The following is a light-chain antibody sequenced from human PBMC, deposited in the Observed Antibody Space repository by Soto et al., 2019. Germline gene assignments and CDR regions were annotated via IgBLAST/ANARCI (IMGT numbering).Light chain of an antibody. Sequence: HSVLTQPASVSGSPGQSITISCTGTSSDVGGYNYVCWYKQHPGKAPQLMIYEVTNRPSGVSDRFSGSKSGNTASLTISGLQAEDEADYYCSSSTSSSTLYVFGTGTKVTVL. CDR1: SSDVGGYNY. CDR2: EVT. CDR3: SSSTSSSTLYV. V-gene: IGLV2-14*01. J-gene: IGLJ1*01.